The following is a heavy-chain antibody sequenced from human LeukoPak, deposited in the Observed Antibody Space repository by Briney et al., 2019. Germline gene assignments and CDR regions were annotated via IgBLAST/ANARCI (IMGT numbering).Heavy chain of an antibody. V-gene: IGHV4-34*01. Sequence: SETLSLTCAVYGGSFSGYYWSWIRQPPGKGLEWIGEINHSGSTNYNPSLKSRVTISVDTSKNQFSLKLSSVTAADTAVYYCARRAGSYYNYWGQGTLVTVSS. CDR3: ARRAGSYYNY. D-gene: IGHD1-26*01. CDR2: INHSGST. CDR1: GGSFSGYY. J-gene: IGHJ4*02.